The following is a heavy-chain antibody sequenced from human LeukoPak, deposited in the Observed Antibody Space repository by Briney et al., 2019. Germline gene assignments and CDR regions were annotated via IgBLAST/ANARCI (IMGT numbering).Heavy chain of an antibody. CDR2: ISSGSSYI. CDR1: GFTFSIYT. D-gene: IGHD4-17*01. V-gene: IGHV3-21*01. J-gene: IGHJ4*02. CDR3: ARNRNDYGAYVYDY. Sequence: GGSLRLSCAASGFTFSIYTMNWVRQAPGKGLEWVSSISSGSSYIYYADSVKGRFTISRDNAKNSLYLQMNSLRAEDTAVYYCARNRNDYGAYVYDYWGQGTLVTVSS.